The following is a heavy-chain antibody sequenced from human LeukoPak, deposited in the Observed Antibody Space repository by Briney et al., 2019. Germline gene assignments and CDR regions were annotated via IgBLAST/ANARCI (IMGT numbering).Heavy chain of an antibody. CDR3: ARLNTVTTSWNFDL. D-gene: IGHD4-17*01. Sequence: GSLRLSCAASGFTFSNNWMSWVRQPPGKGLEWIGEINHSGSTNYNPSLKSRVTISVDTSKNQFSLKLSSVTAADTAVYYCARLNTVTTSWNFDLWGRGTLVTVSS. V-gene: IGHV4-34*01. CDR2: INHSGST. CDR1: GFTFSNNW. J-gene: IGHJ2*01.